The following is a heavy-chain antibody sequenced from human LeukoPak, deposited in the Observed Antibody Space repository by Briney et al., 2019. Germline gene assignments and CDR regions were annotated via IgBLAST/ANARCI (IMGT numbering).Heavy chain of an antibody. CDR1: GGSFSGYY. D-gene: IGHD3-10*01. V-gene: IGHV4-34*01. J-gene: IGHJ5*02. Sequence: SETLSLTCAVYGGSFSGYYWSWIRQPPGKGLEWIGEINHSGSTNYNPSLKSRVTISVDTSKNQFSLKLGSVTAADTAVYYCARGRGESLWFAYNWFDPWGQGTLVTVSS. CDR2: INHSGST. CDR3: ARGRGESLWFAYNWFDP.